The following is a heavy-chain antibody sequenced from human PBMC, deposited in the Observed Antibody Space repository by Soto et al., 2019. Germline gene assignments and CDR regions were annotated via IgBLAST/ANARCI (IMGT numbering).Heavy chain of an antibody. D-gene: IGHD6-13*01. V-gene: IGHV6-1*01. CDR3: ARSADSSNSPRYAFDM. CDR1: GDSVSSNSAA. Sequence: PSQTLSLTCAISGDSVSSNSAAWNWIRQSPSRGLEWLGRTYYRSKWYNDYAVSVKSRITINPDTSKNQFSLQLNSVTPEDTAVYYCARSADSSNSPRYAFDMWGQGTMVTVSS. CDR2: TYYRSKWYN. J-gene: IGHJ3*02.